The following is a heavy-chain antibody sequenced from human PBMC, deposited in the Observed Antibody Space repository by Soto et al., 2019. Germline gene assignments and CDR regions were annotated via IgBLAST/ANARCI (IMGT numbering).Heavy chain of an antibody. D-gene: IGHD1-26*01. CDR3: AREWGLLPYYVMNV. J-gene: IGHJ6*02. Sequence: SETLSLTCIVSGDSVTSGSYYWTWLRQPPGKGLEWIGYISYTGRTKYNPSLQSRVTISVDTSKNDFSLNLSSVTAADTAVYFCAREWGLLPYYVMNVWGHGTAVTSP. V-gene: IGHV4-61*03. CDR2: ISYTGRT. CDR1: GDSVTSGSYY.